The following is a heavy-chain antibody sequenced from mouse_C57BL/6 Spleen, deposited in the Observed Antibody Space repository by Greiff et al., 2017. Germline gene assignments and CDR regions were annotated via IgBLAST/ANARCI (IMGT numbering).Heavy chain of an antibody. CDR1: GYTFTNYW. CDR2: IYPGGGYT. V-gene: IGHV1-63*01. CDR3: ARGYYGNYEGDFDY. J-gene: IGHJ2*01. Sequence: QVQLQQSGAELVRPGTSVKMSCKASGYTFTNYWIGWAKQRPGHGLEWIGDIYPGGGYTNYNEKFKGKATLTADKSSSTAYMQFSSLTSEDSSIYYCARGYYGNYEGDFDYWGQGTTLTVSS. D-gene: IGHD2-1*01.